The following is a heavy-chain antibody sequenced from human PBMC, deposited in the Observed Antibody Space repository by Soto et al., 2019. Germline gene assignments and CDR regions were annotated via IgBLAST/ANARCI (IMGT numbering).Heavy chain of an antibody. V-gene: IGHV1-46*01. CDR1: GYTFTSYY. CDR2: INPSGGST. Sequence: ASVKVSCNASGYTFTSYYMHWVRHAPGQGLEWMGIINPSGGSTSYAQKFQGRVTMTRDTSTSTVYMELSSLRSEDTAVYYCAISTRGLFGVVISSPIYYGMDVWGQGTTVTVSS. D-gene: IGHD3-3*01. J-gene: IGHJ6*02. CDR3: AISTRGLFGVVISSPIYYGMDV.